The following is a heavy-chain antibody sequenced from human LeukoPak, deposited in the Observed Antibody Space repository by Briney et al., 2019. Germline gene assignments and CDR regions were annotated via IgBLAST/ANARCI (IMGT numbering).Heavy chain of an antibody. Sequence: ASVKVSCKASGYIFTSYDMHWVRQAPGQGLEWMGIINPSGGSTSYAQKFQGRVTMTRDMSTSTAYMELSSLRSEDTAVYYCAREGRIVGLSSPFDYWGQGTLVTVSS. CDR1: GYIFTSYD. CDR2: INPSGGST. D-gene: IGHD1-26*01. J-gene: IGHJ4*02. V-gene: IGHV1-46*01. CDR3: AREGRIVGLSSPFDY.